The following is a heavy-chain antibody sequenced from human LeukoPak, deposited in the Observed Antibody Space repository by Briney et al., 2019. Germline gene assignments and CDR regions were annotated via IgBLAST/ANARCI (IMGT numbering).Heavy chain of an antibody. CDR3: AKDLRMRIRDDSGPC. D-gene: IGHD5-12*01. V-gene: IGHV3-23*01. CDR1: GFTFSSYS. J-gene: IGHJ4*02. Sequence: GGSLRLSCAASGFTFSSYSMNWVRQAPGKGLEWVSAISGSGGSTYYADSVKGRFTISRDNSKNTLYLQMNSLRAEDTAVYYCAKDLRMRIRDDSGPCWGQGTLVTVSS. CDR2: ISGSGGST.